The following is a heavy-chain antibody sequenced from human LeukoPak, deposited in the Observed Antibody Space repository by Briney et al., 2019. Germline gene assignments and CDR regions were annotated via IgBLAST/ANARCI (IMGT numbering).Heavy chain of an antibody. CDR1: GFTFSDYY. V-gene: IGHV3-11*01. D-gene: IGHD2-2*01. CDR2: ISSSGSTI. CDR3: ARDPRHCSSTSCYAFDI. J-gene: IGHJ3*02. Sequence: GGSLRLSCAASGFTFSDYYMSWIRQAPGKGLEWVSYISSSGSTIYYADPVKGRFTISRDNAKNSLYLQMNSLRAEDTAVYYCARDPRHCSSTSCYAFDIWGQGTMVTVSS.